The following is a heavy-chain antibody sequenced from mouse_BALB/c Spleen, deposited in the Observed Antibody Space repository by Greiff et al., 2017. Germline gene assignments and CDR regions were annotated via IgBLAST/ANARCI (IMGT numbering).Heavy chain of an antibody. CDR2: VNPYNGGT. Sequence: VQLQQSGPELVKPGASVKMSCKASGYTFTDYYMDWVKQSHGESFEWIGRVNPYNGGTSYNQKFKGKATLTVDKSSSTAYMELNSLTSEDSAVYYCARSEDYWGQGTTLTVSS. CDR1: GYTFTDYY. J-gene: IGHJ2*01. CDR3: ARSEDY. V-gene: IGHV1-19*01.